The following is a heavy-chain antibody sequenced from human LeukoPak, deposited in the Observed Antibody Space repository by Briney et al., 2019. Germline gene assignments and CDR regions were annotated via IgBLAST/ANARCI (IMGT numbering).Heavy chain of an antibody. CDR1: GYSFTSYW. J-gene: IGHJ5*02. D-gene: IGHD2-15*01. Sequence: GXXLKISCKGSGYSFTSYWIGWVRQMPGKGLEWMGIIYPGDSDTRYSPSFQGQVTISAGKSISTAYLQWSSLKASDTAMYYCARQEDIVVSFDPWGQGTLVTVSS. V-gene: IGHV5-51*01. CDR3: ARQEDIVVSFDP. CDR2: IYPGDSDT.